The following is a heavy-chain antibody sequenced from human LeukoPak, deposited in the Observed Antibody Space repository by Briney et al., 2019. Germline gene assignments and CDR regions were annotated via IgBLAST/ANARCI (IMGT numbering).Heavy chain of an antibody. Sequence: GGSLRLSCAASGFTFSGSALHWVRQASGKGLEWVGRIRSTANGYTTAYAASVKGRFTISRDDSKNTAYLQMDSLKTEDTAVYYCTGNYYGSGSYADFDYWGQGTLVTVSS. CDR2: IRSTANGYTT. J-gene: IGHJ4*02. CDR3: TGNYYGSGSYADFDY. V-gene: IGHV3-73*01. CDR1: GFTFSGSA. D-gene: IGHD3-10*01.